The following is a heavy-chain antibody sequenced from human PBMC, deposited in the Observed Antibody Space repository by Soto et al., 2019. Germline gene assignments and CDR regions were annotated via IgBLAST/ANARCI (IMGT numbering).Heavy chain of an antibody. V-gene: IGHV3-74*01. D-gene: IGHD6-13*01. CDR3: ATLDYGMDV. Sequence: GGSLRLSCAASGFTFSSYWMHWVRQAPGKGLVWVSRINTDGSSTSYADSVKGRFTISRDNAKNTLYLQMNSLRAEDTGTYIAATLDYGMDVWGQGTTVTVSS. CDR1: GFTFSSYW. J-gene: IGHJ6*02. CDR2: INTDGSST.